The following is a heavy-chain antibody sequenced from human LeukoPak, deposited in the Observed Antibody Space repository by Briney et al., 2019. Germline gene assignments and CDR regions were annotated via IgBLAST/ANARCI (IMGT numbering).Heavy chain of an antibody. CDR1: GFTFSSYW. D-gene: IGHD2-15*01. CDR2: IKQDGSEK. V-gene: IGHV3-7*03. Sequence: PGGSLRLSCAASGFTFSSYWMSWVRQAPGKGLEWVANIKQDGSEKYYVDSVKGRFTISRDNSKNTLYLQMNSLRAEDTARYYCAKQKGYCSGGSCYYSDYWGQGTLVTVSS. J-gene: IGHJ4*02. CDR3: AKQKGYCSGGSCYYSDY.